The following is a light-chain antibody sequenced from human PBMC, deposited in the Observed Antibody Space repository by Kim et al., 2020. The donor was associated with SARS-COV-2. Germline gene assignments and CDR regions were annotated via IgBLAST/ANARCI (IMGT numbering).Light chain of an antibody. J-gene: IGLJ2*01. CDR2: YDS. CDR3: QVWDSSSDHRVV. CDR1: DIGSKS. Sequence: PGKTARITCGGNDIGSKSVPWYQEKPGQAPVLVISYDSDRPSGIPERFSGSNSGNTATLTISRVEAGDEADYYCQVWDSSSDHRVVFGGGTQLTVL. V-gene: IGLV3-21*04.